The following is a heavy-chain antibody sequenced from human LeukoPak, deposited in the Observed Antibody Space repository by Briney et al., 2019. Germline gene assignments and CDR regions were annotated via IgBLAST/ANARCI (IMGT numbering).Heavy chain of an antibody. CDR3: ALEMATIDY. CDR1: GGSFSGYY. CDR2: INHSGST. D-gene: IGHD5-24*01. V-gene: IGHV4-34*01. Sequence: SETLSLTCAVYGGSFSGYYWSWIRQPPGKGLGWIGEINHSGSTNYNPSLKSRVTISVDTSKNQFSLKLSSVTAADTAVYYCALEMATIDYWGQGTLVTVSS. J-gene: IGHJ4*02.